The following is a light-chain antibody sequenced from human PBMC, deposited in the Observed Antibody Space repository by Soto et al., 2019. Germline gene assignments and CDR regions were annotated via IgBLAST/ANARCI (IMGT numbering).Light chain of an antibody. CDR2: GAS. J-gene: IGKJ1*01. V-gene: IGKV3-15*01. CDR1: QTINNN. Sequence: VMTQAPATLSVSPGERATLSCRASQTINNNVAWYQLKVGQAPRLLIYGASTRDTGIPARFSGSGSGTEFTLTISSLQSEDFAEYHCQQYNNWPQTFGRGTTVEFK. CDR3: QQYNNWPQT.